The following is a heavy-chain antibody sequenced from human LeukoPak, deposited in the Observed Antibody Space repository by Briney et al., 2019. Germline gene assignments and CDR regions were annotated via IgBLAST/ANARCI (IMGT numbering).Heavy chain of an antibody. D-gene: IGHD7-27*01. CDR1: GGSFSGYY. J-gene: IGHJ4*02. CDR3: ARGGKFPTGDNYFDS. CDR2: INHSGST. V-gene: IGHV4-34*01. Sequence: PSETLSLTCAVYGGSFSGYYWSWIRQPPGKGLEWIGEINHSGSTNYNPSLKSRVTISVDTSKNQFSLKLSSVTAADTAVYYCARGGKFPTGDNYFDSWGQGALVTVSS.